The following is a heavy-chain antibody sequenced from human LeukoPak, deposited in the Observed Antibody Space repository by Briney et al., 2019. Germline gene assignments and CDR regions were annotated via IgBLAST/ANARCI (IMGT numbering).Heavy chain of an antibody. D-gene: IGHD5/OR15-5a*01. CDR3: ARVGLPRLYYYYGMDV. Sequence: GVSPRLSCAASGFTFSSYSMNWVRQAPGKGLEWVSSISSSSSYIYYADSVKGRFTISRDNAKNSLYLQMNSLRAEDTAVYYCARVGLPRLYYYYGMDVWGQGTTVTVSS. J-gene: IGHJ6*02. V-gene: IGHV3-21*01. CDR1: GFTFSSYS. CDR2: ISSSSSYI.